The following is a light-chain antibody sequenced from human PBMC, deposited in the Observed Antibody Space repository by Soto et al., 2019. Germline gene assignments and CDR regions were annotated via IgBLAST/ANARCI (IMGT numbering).Light chain of an antibody. CDR2: DVS. CDR3: SSYTISSTSV. V-gene: IGLV2-14*01. Sequence: QSALTQPASVSGSPGQSITISCTGTSTDVGGYNSVSWYQQHPDKAPKLMIYDVSDRPSGVSNRFSGSKSGNTASLPISGLQAEDEADYYCSSYTISSTSVFGTGTKVTVL. CDR1: STDVGGYNS. J-gene: IGLJ1*01.